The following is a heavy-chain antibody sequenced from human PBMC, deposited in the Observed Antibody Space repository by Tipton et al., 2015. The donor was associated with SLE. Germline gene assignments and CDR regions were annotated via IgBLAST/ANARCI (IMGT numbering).Heavy chain of an antibody. Sequence: TLSLTCTVSGDSITSFNQYWGWIRQPPGRRLEYLASLYHSGDTYYNPSLRSRLTISMDTSKNQFSLRLRSVTAADTAVYYCAVNVVVKVQVDYWGPGALVTVSS. D-gene: IGHD2-21*01. CDR3: AVNVVVKVQVDY. CDR1: GDSITSFNQY. V-gene: IGHV4-39*07. J-gene: IGHJ4*02. CDR2: LYHSGDT.